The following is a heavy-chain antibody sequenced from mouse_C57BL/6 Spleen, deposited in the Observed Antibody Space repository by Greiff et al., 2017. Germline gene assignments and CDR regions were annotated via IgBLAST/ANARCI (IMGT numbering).Heavy chain of an antibody. CDR3: ARQDGYYGSYFDY. J-gene: IGHJ2*01. V-gene: IGHV5-9*01. Sequence: EVQGVESGGGLVKPGGSLKLSCAASGFTFSSYTMSWVRQTPEKRLEWVATISGGGGNTYYPDSVKGRFTISRDNAKNTLYLQMSSLRSEDTALYYCARQDGYYGSYFDYWGQGTTLTVSS. CDR2: ISGGGGNT. CDR1: GFTFSSYT. D-gene: IGHD2-3*01.